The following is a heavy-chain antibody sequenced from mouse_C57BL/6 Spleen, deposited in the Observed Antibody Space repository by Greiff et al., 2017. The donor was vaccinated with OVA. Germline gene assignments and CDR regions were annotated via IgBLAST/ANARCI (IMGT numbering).Heavy chain of an antibody. D-gene: IGHD1-1*01. CDR3: ARDWGYYGSSFPFDY. Sequence: EVHLVESGGGLVKPGGSLKLSCAASGFTFSSYAMSWVRQTPEKRLEWVATISDGGSYTYYPDNVKGRFTISRDNAKNNLYLQMSHLKSEDTAMYYCARDWGYYGSSFPFDYWGQGTTLTVSS. CDR2: ISDGGSYT. V-gene: IGHV5-4*01. J-gene: IGHJ2*01. CDR1: GFTFSSYA.